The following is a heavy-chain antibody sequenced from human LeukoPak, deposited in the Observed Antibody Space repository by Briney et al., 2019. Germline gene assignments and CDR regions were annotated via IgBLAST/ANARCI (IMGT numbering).Heavy chain of an antibody. Sequence: GGSLRPSCAASGFTFSSYEMNWVRQAPGKGLDWAPYISRSGSTQYYADSVKGRLTISRDNAKTSLYLQMNSLRAEDTAVYYCARGFPSYYDILTGYFYRNGMDVWGKGTTVTVSS. D-gene: IGHD3-9*01. CDR1: GFTFSSYE. CDR2: ISRSGSTQ. CDR3: ARGFPSYYDILTGYFYRNGMDV. V-gene: IGHV3-48*03. J-gene: IGHJ6*04.